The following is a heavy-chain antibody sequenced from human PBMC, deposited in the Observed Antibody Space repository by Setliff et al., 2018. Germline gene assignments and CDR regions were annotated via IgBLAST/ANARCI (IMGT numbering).Heavy chain of an antibody. CDR3: ARLPGYCSGGRCYGYCTFDI. Sequence: SETLSLTCSVSGDSISSSSYYWGWIRQSPGKGLEWIGSINYSGTTYYNPSLQSRVSISRDTSQNRFSLEVTSVTATDTAMYYCARLPGYCSGGRCYGYCTFDIWGQGTMVTVSS. D-gene: IGHD2-15*01. V-gene: IGHV4-39*01. J-gene: IGHJ3*02. CDR1: GDSISSSSYY. CDR2: INYSGTT.